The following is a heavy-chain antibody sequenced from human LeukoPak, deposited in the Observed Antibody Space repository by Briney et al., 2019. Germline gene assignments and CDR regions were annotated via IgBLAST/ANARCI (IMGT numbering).Heavy chain of an antibody. V-gene: IGHV3-11*06. D-gene: IGHD3-9*01. CDR2: ISSSSTYT. CDR3: ARGALRYSDY. CDR1: GFTFSDYY. J-gene: IGHJ4*02. Sequence: GGSLRLSCAVSGFTFSDYYMSWIRQAPGKGLEWVSYISSSSTYTNYADSVKGRFTISRDNAKNSLYLQMNRLRAEDTAVYYCARGALRYSDYWGQGTLVTVSS.